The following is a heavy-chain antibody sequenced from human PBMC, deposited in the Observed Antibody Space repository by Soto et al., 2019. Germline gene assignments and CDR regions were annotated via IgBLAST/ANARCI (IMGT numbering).Heavy chain of an antibody. J-gene: IGHJ5*02. CDR1: GDSVSSNSAA. D-gene: IGHD6-6*01. V-gene: IGHV6-1*01. Sequence: SQTVALTCAISGDSVSSNSAAWNWIRQSPSRGLEWLGRTYYRSKSYNDYAVSVKSRITINPDTSKNQFSLQLKSVTPADTALYYCARGTGIEARPRFDPWGQGTLVTVSS. CDR3: ARGTGIEARPRFDP. CDR2: TYYRSKSYN.